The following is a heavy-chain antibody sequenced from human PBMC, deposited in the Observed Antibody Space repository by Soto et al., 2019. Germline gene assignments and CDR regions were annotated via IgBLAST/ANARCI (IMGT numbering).Heavy chain of an antibody. CDR1: GGSISGYY. Sequence: QVQLQESGPGLVKPSETLSLTCTVSGGSISGYYWSWIRQPAGKGLEWIGRIYSSGSTNDNPSLQGRGSMLVYTSRNKCPLGLNWVTAADTGVFYWGRREGVGGGHDIWGQGTMVTVSS. J-gene: IGHJ3*02. D-gene: IGHD3-16*01. CDR3: GRREGVGGGHDI. CDR2: IYSSGST. V-gene: IGHV4-4*07.